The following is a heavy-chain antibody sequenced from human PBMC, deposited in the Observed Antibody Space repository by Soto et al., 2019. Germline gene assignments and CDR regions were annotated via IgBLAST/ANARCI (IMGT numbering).Heavy chain of an antibody. CDR1: GFTFSSYA. CDR2: ISGSGGST. Sequence: EVQLLESGGGLVQPGGSLRLSCAASGFTFSSYAMSWVRQAPGKGLEWVSAISGSGGSTYYADSVKGRFTISRDNSKNTLYLQMNSRRAEDTAVYYCAKAGDQPLLDPPASFDYWGQGTLVTVSS. J-gene: IGHJ4*02. V-gene: IGHV3-23*01. CDR3: AKAGDQPLLDPPASFDY. D-gene: IGHD2-2*02.